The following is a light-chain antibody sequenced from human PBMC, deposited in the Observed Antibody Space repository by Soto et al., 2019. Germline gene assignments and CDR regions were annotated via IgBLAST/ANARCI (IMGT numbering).Light chain of an antibody. J-gene: IGKJ4*01. V-gene: IGKV3-15*01. Sequence: ETVMTQSPATLSVSPGERATLSCRASQSVSSNLAWYQHKAGQAPRLLIYGASTRATGIPARFSGSGSGTEFTLTISSLQSEDFAVYYCQQYHKLPLTFGGGTKVEIE. CDR3: QQYHKLPLT. CDR2: GAS. CDR1: QSVSSN.